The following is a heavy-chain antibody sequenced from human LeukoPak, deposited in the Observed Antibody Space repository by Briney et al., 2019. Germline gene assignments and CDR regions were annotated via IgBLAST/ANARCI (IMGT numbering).Heavy chain of an antibody. V-gene: IGHV3-48*03. D-gene: IGHD1-1*01. CDR3: ARDRGTLGFDP. CDR2: ISSSGSTI. J-gene: IGHJ5*02. CDR1: GFTFSSYE. Sequence: PGGSLRLSCAASGFTFSSYEVNWVRQAPGKGLEWVSYISSSGSTIYYADSVKGRFTISRDNAKNTLYLQMNSLRAEDTAVYYCARDRGTLGFDPWGQGTLVTVSS.